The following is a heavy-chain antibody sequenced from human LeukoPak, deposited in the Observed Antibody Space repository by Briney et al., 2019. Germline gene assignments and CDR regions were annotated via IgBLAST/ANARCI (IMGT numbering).Heavy chain of an antibody. CDR1: GFTFSSYG. Sequence: GGSLRLSCAASGFTFSSYGMHWVRQAPGKGLEWVSGIVGSGGSTYYADSVKGRFTISRDNSKNALYLQMNSLRAEDTAVYYCAKDLMGQWLSPYYYGMDVWGQGTTVTVSS. CDR3: AKDLMGQWLSPYYYGMDV. J-gene: IGHJ6*02. D-gene: IGHD6-19*01. V-gene: IGHV3-23*01. CDR2: IVGSGGST.